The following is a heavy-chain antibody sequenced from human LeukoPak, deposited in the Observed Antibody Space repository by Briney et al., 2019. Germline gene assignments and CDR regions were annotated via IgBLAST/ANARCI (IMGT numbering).Heavy chain of an antibody. CDR1: GFTFSSCW. D-gene: IGHD2-15*01. J-gene: IGHJ5*02. CDR2: IIPDGSAK. V-gene: IGHV3-7*01. CDR3: ADVDASA. Sequence: GGSLRLSCAASGFTFSSCWMSWVRQAPGKGLEWVASIIPDGSAKFYVDSVKGRFTISRDNAKSSLYLQVNSLRVEDTAVYYCADVDASAWGQGTLVTVSS.